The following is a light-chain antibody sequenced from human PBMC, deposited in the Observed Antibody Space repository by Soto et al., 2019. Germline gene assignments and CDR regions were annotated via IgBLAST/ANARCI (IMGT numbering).Light chain of an antibody. V-gene: IGKV1-39*01. CDR3: QQSYSTPRT. J-gene: IGKJ2*02. CDR1: QSISTY. CDR2: AAS. Sequence: DIQMTQSPSSLSASVGDRVTITCRASQSISTYLNWYQQKVGKAPKLLIYAASSLQRGIPARFSGSGSGTDFTLTISSLQPEDFATYYCQQSYSTPRTFGQGTKLEIK.